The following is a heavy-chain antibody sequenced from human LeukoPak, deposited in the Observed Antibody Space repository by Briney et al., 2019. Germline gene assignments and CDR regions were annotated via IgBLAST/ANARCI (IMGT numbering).Heavy chain of an antibody. D-gene: IGHD4-11*01. Sequence: SETLSLTCTVSGGSISSSSYYWGWIRQPPGKGLEWIGSIYYSGSTYYNPSLKSRVTISVDTSKNQFSLKLSSVTAADTAVYYCARGRLTVTTSFDYWGQGTQVTVSS. V-gene: IGHV4-39*07. J-gene: IGHJ4*02. CDR3: ARGRLTVTTSFDY. CDR2: IYYSGST. CDR1: GGSISSSSYY.